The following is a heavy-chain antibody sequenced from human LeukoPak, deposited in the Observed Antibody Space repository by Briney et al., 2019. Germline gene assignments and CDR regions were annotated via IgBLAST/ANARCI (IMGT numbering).Heavy chain of an antibody. D-gene: IGHD6-19*01. CDR1: GGSISSYY. V-gene: IGHV4-59*01. Sequence: PSETLSLTCTVSGGSISSYYWSWIRQPPGKGLEWIGYIYYSGSTNYNPSLKSRVTISVDTSKNQFSLKLSTVTAADTAVYYCARDGRQWLSLGAFDIWGQGTMVTVSS. J-gene: IGHJ3*02. CDR2: IYYSGST. CDR3: ARDGRQWLSLGAFDI.